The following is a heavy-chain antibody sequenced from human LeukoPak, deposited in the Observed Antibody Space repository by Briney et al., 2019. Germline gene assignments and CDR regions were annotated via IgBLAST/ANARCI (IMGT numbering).Heavy chain of an antibody. CDR1: GDSISAYS. J-gene: IGHJ2*01. D-gene: IGHD3-10*01. CDR3: AKVMSSAWNFDL. Sequence: RPSETLSLTCTVSGDSISAYSWIWIRQPPGKGLECIGYISYSGNTNFNPSLQSRVTMSVATSKNQFSLKLNSVTAADTAVYYCAKVMSSAWNFDLWGCGTLVTVSS. CDR2: ISYSGNT. V-gene: IGHV4-59*01.